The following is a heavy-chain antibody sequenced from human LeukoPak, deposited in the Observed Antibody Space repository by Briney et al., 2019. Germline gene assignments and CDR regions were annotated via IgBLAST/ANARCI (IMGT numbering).Heavy chain of an antibody. CDR1: GFTFSDHY. Sequence: GGSLRLSYAASGFTFSDHYMSWIRQAPGKGLEWVSYISQTGTTISYADSVKGRFTLSRDNARNSLYLQMNSLRVEDTAVYYCAKVAKYYYGSETYYFFEHWGQGTPVTASS. V-gene: IGHV3-11*04. CDR3: AKVAKYYYGSETYYFFEH. J-gene: IGHJ4*02. CDR2: ISQTGTTI. D-gene: IGHD3-10*01.